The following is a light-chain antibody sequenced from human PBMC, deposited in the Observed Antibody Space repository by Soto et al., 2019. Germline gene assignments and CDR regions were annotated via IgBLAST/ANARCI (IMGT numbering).Light chain of an antibody. J-gene: IGKJ1*01. CDR1: QSISSR. CDR2: AAS. CDR3: QKSHSRVT. Sequence: DIQMTQSPSSLSASVGDTVTITCRASQSISSRFSWYQQKPGKAPKLLIYAASRLQRGVPSRFSGSGSGTDFTLTISGLQPEDFATYYCQKSHSRVTFGQGTKVDIK. V-gene: IGKV1-39*01.